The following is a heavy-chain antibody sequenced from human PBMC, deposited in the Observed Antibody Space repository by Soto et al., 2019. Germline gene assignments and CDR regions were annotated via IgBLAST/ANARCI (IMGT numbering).Heavy chain of an antibody. D-gene: IGHD2-2*01. J-gene: IGHJ4*02. Sequence: EVQLVESGGGLVKPGGSPRLSCAASGFTFSSYSMNWVRQAPGKGLEWVSSISSSSSYIYYADSVKGRFTISRDNAKNSMYLQMNSLRAEDTAVYYCAGGGDDIVVVPAAVWGQGTLVTVSS. V-gene: IGHV3-21*01. CDR2: ISSSSSYI. CDR3: AGGGDDIVVVPAAV. CDR1: GFTFSSYS.